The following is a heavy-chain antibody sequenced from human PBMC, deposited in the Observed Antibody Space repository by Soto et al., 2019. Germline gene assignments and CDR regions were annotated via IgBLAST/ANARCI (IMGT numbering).Heavy chain of an antibody. J-gene: IGHJ5*02. CDR2: IYHSGST. Sequence: SETLSLTCAVSGGSISSGGYSWSWIRQPPGKGLEWIGYIYHSGSTYYNPSLKSRVTISVDRSKNQFSLKLSSVTAADTAVYYCARDISGGYNWFDPWGQGTLVTVSS. D-gene: IGHD5-12*01. CDR3: ARDISGGYNWFDP. CDR1: GGSISSGGYS. V-gene: IGHV4-30-2*01.